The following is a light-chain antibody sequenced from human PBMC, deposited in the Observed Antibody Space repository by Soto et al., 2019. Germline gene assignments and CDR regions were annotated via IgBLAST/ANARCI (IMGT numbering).Light chain of an antibody. J-gene: IGKJ3*01. CDR1: QSVSSSY. V-gene: IGKV3-20*01. CDR2: GAS. CDR3: QHYGSSRFT. Sequence: EIVLTQSPGTLSLSPGERATLSCSASQSVSSSYLAWYQQKPGQAPRLLIYGASSRATGIPDRFSGSGSGTDFPFTISRLEPEDFAVYYCQHYGSSRFTFGPGTKVDLK.